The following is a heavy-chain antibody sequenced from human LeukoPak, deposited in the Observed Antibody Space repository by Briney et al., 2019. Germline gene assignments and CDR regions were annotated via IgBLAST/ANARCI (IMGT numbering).Heavy chain of an antibody. D-gene: IGHD3-10*01. CDR2: IYTSGST. V-gene: IGHV4-61*02. J-gene: IGHJ4*02. Sequence: SETLSLTCTVSGGSISSGSYYWSWIRQPAGKGLEWIGRIYTSGSTNYNPSLKSRVTMSVDTSKNQFSLKLSSVTAADTAVYYCARGDTMVRGPWPFDYWGQGTLVTVSS. CDR3: ARGDTMVRGPWPFDY. CDR1: GGSISSGSYY.